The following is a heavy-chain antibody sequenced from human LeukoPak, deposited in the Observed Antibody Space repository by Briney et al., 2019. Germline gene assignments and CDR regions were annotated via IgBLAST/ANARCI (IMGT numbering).Heavy chain of an antibody. J-gene: IGHJ5*02. D-gene: IGHD2-2*01. CDR3: AREAARMGYCSSTSCRNWFDP. V-gene: IGHV1-46*01. CDR2: INPSGGST. CDR1: GYTFTSYY. Sequence: ASVKVSCKASGYTFTSYYMHWVRQAPGQGLEWMGIINPSGGSTSYAQKFQGRVTMTRDTSTSTVYMELSSLRSEDTAVYYCAREAARMGYCSSTSCRNWFDPWGQGTLVTVSS.